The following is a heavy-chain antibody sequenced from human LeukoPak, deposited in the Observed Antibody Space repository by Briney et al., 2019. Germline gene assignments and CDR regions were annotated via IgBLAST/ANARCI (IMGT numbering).Heavy chain of an antibody. CDR3: ARDRRRYSSGWYLVRDYYYYYGMDV. V-gene: IGHV3-33*01. CDR1: GFTFSSYG. CDR2: IWYDGSNK. D-gene: IGHD6-19*01. J-gene: IGHJ6*02. Sequence: PGGSMRLSCAASGFTFSSYGMHWVRQAPGKGLEWVAVIWYDGSNKYYADSVKSGFTISRDNSKNTLYLQMNSLRDEDTAVYYCARDRRRYSSGWYLVRDYYYYYGMDVWGQGTTVTVSS.